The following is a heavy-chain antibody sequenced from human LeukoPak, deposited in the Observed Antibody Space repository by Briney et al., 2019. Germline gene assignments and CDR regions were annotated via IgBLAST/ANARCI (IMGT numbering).Heavy chain of an antibody. Sequence: PGGSLRLSCAASGFTFSIHAMNWVRQAPGKGLEWVSAISGSGGSTYYADSVKGRFTISRGNSKNTLYLQMNSLRAEDTAVYYCAKAPGAMAYYFDYWGQGTLVTVSS. J-gene: IGHJ4*02. V-gene: IGHV3-23*01. D-gene: IGHD5-18*01. CDR3: AKAPGAMAYYFDY. CDR1: GFTFSIHA. CDR2: ISGSGGST.